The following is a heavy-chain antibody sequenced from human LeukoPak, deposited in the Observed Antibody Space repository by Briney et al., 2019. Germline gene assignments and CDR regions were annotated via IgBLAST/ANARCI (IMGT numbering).Heavy chain of an antibody. D-gene: IGHD1-7*01. J-gene: IGHJ4*02. CDR1: GFTVSTSA. V-gene: IGHV3-23*01. Sequence: PGGSLRLSCAAAGFTVSTSAMSWVRQAPGKGLEWVSGISGSGGGTYYADSVKGRFSISRDISKNTFYLQMNSLRAEDTAIYYCAKDGKTRNWNYFQAKPVYWGQGTLVTVSS. CDR2: ISGSGGGT. CDR3: AKDGKTRNWNYFQAKPVY.